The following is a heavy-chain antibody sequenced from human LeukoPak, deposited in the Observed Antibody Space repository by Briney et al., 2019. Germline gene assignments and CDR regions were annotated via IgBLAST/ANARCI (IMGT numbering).Heavy chain of an antibody. CDR3: ARDRYYYYGMDV. V-gene: IGHV4-59*01. Sequence: SETLSLTCTVSGGSISSYYWSWIRQPPGKGLEWIGYIYYSGSTNYNPSLKSGVTISVDTSKNQFSLKLSSVTAADTAVYYCARDRYYYYGMDVWGQGTTVTVSS. J-gene: IGHJ6*02. CDR1: GGSISSYY. CDR2: IYYSGST.